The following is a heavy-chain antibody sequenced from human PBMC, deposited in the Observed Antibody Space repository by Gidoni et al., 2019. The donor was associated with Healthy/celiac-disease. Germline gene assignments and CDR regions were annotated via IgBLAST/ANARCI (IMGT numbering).Heavy chain of an antibody. J-gene: IGHJ6*02. CDR2: ISGSGGST. CDR1: GFTFSSYA. V-gene: IGHV3-23*01. CDR3: AKDPGSGWADYYYYYGMDV. D-gene: IGHD6-19*01. Sequence: EVQLLESGGGLVQPGGSLRLSCAASGFTFSSYAMSWVRQAPGKGLAWVSAISGSGGSTYYADSVKGRFTISRDNSKNTLYLQMNSLRAEDTAVYYCAKDPGSGWADYYYYYGMDVWGQGTTVTVSS.